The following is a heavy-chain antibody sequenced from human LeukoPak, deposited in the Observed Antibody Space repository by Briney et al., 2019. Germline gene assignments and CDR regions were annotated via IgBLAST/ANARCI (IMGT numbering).Heavy chain of an antibody. CDR1: GDSVSSNSPA. J-gene: IGHJ6*02. V-gene: IGHV6-1*01. Sequence: SQTLSLTYAICGDSVSSNSPAWNWIRQSPSRGLEWLGRTYYRYKWYNDYAVSVKSRITINPDTSKNQFSLQLNSVTPEDTAVYYCARFFHREAPRKDPIEDYYYGMDVWGQGTTVTVSS. D-gene: IGHD1-14*01. CDR3: ARFFHREAPRKDPIEDYYYGMDV. CDR2: TYYRYKWYN.